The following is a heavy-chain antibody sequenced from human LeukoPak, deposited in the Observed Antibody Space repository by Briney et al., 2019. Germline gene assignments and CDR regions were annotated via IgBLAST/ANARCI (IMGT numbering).Heavy chain of an antibody. Sequence: SMKVSCKASGGTFSSYAISWVRQAPGQGLEWMGGIIPIFGTANYAQKFQGRVTITADESTSTAYMELSSLRSEDTAVYYCAMGTMVSGFYYYYGMDVWGQGTAVTVSS. CDR1: GGTFSSYA. CDR3: AMGTMVSGFYYYYGMDV. J-gene: IGHJ6*02. D-gene: IGHD3-10*01. V-gene: IGHV1-69*13. CDR2: IIPIFGTA.